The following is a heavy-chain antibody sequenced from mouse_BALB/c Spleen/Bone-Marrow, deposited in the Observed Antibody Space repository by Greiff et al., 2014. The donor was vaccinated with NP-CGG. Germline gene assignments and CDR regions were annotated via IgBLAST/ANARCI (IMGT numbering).Heavy chain of an antibody. V-gene: IGHV14-1*02. CDR3: ARWGNYYFDY. Sequence: EVQLVESGAELVRPGALVKLSCKAPGFNPTPYHMPWAQQRPEQGLEWIGWIDPENGNTIYGPKFQGKASITADTSSNTAYLQLSSLTSEDTAVYYCARWGNYYFDYWGQGTTLTVSS. CDR2: IDPENGNT. J-gene: IGHJ2*01. CDR1: GFNPTPYH.